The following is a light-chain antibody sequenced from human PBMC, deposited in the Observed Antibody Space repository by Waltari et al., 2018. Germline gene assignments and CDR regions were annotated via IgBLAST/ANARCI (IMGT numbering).Light chain of an antibody. V-gene: IGKV3-15*01. CDR1: QSVTSN. CDR3: QQYNNWPWT. CDR2: DAS. Sequence: EIVMTQSPVTLSVSAGERATLPCRASQSVTSNLAWYQQKLGQAPRLLIYDASTRATGVPARFSGSGSGTEFTLTISSLQSEDFALYYCQQYNNWPWTFGQGTKVEIK. J-gene: IGKJ1*01.